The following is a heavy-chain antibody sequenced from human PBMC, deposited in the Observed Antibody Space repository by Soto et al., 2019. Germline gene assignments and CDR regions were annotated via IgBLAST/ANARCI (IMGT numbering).Heavy chain of an antibody. V-gene: IGHV3-21*01. J-gene: IGHJ6*02. Sequence: EVQLVESGGGLVKPGGSLRLSCAASGFTFSTYTMNWFRQAPGKGLEWVSPISSSSNSIYYADSVKGRFTITRDNAKNSLYLQMNSLRAEDTAVYYCARYDSSGYYWPYYYYGMDVWGQGTTVTVSS. CDR2: ISSSSNSI. CDR3: ARYDSSGYYWPYYYYGMDV. CDR1: GFTFSTYT. D-gene: IGHD3-22*01.